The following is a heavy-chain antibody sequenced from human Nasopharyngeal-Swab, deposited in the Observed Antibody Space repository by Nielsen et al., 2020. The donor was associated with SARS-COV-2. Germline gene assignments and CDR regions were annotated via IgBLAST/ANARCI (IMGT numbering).Heavy chain of an antibody. J-gene: IGHJ4*02. Sequence: WMRQALGQRLEWMGWINAGNGNTKYSQKFQGRVTITGDTSASTAYMELSSLRSEDTAVYYCARGGWGYCSSTSCYTFDYWGQGTLVTVSS. D-gene: IGHD2-2*01. CDR2: INAGNGNT. CDR3: ARGGWGYCSSTSCYTFDY. V-gene: IGHV1-3*01.